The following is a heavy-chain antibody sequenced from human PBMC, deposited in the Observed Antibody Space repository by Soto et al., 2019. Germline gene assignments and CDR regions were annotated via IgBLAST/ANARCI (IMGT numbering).Heavy chain of an antibody. Sequence: PSETLSLTCTVSGGSISSSSYYWGWIRQPPGKGLEWIGSIFYSGSTYYNPSLKSRVTISVDTSKNQFSLKLSSVTAADTAVYYCARGTVTGSEYNYYYYGMDVWGQGTTVTVSS. J-gene: IGHJ6*02. V-gene: IGHV4-39*07. D-gene: IGHD1-1*01. CDR3: ARGTVTGSEYNYYYYGMDV. CDR1: GGSISSSSYY. CDR2: IFYSGST.